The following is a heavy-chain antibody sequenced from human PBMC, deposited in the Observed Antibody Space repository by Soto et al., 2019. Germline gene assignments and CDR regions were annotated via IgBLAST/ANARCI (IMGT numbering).Heavy chain of an antibody. Sequence: EVQLVESGGGLVKPGGSLRLSCAASGFTFSSYSMNWVRQAPGKGLEWVSSISSSSSYIYYADSVKGRFTISRDNAKNSLYLQMNSLRAEDTAVYYCARDWGIAVDNHFDSWGQGTLVTVSS. J-gene: IGHJ4*02. CDR2: ISSSSSYI. CDR3: ARDWGIAVDNHFDS. V-gene: IGHV3-21*01. D-gene: IGHD6-19*01. CDR1: GFTFSSYS.